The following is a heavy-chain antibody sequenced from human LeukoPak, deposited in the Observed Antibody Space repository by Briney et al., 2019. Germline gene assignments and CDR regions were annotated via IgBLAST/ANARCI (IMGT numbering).Heavy chain of an antibody. CDR2: IYYSGST. D-gene: IGHD2-2*01. CDR1: AGSISIYY. V-gene: IGHV4-59*01. J-gene: IGHJ6*03. CDR3: ARESIVVVPAAVRGPSAGYMDV. Sequence: SHTLSLTCTVSAGSISIYYWSSIRQPPGKGLECLGYIYYSGSTNYNPSPKSRVTISVDTSKNQFSLKLSSVTAADTAVYYCARESIVVVPAAVRGPSAGYMDVWGKGTTVTVSS.